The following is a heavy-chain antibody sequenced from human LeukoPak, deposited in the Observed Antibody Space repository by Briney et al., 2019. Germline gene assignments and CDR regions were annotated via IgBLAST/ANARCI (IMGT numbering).Heavy chain of an antibody. CDR2: IYTSGGT. J-gene: IGHJ6*02. Sequence: SETLSLTCTVSGGSISSYYWSWIRQPAGKGLEWIGRIYTSGGTNYNPSLKSRVTMSVDTSKNQFSLKLSSVTAADTAVYYCARGVVVPAAMRYYYYYYGMDVWGQGTTVTVSS. V-gene: IGHV4-4*07. CDR1: GGSISSYY. D-gene: IGHD2-2*01. CDR3: ARGVVVPAAMRYYYYYYGMDV.